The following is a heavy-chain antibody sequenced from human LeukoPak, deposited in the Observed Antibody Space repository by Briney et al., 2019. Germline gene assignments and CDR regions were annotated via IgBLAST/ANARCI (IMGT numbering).Heavy chain of an antibody. CDR2: INPSGGST. V-gene: IGHV1-46*01. D-gene: IGHD6-13*01. CDR1: GGTFSSYA. CDR3: ARLPGIADRSTSKFDY. Sequence: ASVKVSCKASGGTFSSYAISWVRQAPGQGLEWMGIINPSGGSTSYAQKFQGRVTMTRDTSTSTVYMELSSLRSEDTAVYYCARLPGIADRSTSKFDYWGQGTLVTVSS. J-gene: IGHJ4*02.